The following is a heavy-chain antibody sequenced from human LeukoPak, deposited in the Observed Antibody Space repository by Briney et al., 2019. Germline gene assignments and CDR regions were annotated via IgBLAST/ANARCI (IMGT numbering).Heavy chain of an antibody. CDR1: GFTFSSYA. CDR3: AREMDDSFDY. Sequence: GGSLRLSCAASGFTFSSYAMHWVRQAPGKGLEWVAVISYDGSNKYYADSVKGRFTISRDNYKNTLYLQMNSLRAEDTAVYYCAREMDDSFDYWGQGTLVTVSS. D-gene: IGHD2-2*03. J-gene: IGHJ4*02. CDR2: ISYDGSNK. V-gene: IGHV3-30-3*01.